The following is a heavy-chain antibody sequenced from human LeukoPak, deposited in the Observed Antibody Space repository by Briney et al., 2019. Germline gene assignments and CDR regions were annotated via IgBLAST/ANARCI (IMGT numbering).Heavy chain of an antibody. V-gene: IGHV4-59*01. CDR3: AREFYCSGGSCYGGWFDP. J-gene: IGHJ5*02. CDR2: IYYSGST. Sequence: PSETLSLTCTVSGGSISSYYWSWIRQPPGKGLEWIGYIYYSGSTNYNPSLKSRVTISVDTSKNQFSLKLSSVTAADTAVYYRAREFYCSGGSCYGGWFDPWGQGTLVTVSS. CDR1: GGSISSYY. D-gene: IGHD2-15*01.